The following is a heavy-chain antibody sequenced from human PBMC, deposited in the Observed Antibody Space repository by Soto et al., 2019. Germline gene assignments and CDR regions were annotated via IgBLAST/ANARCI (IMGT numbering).Heavy chain of an antibody. Sequence: GGSLRLSCAASGFTFSDYYMSWIRQAPGKGLEWVSYISSSGSTIYYADSVKGRFTISRDNAKNSLYLQMNSLRAEDTAVYYCARDRREDQLLLDYYYYMDVWGKGTTVTVSS. CDR1: GFTFSDYY. CDR2: ISSSGSTI. V-gene: IGHV3-11*01. J-gene: IGHJ6*03. D-gene: IGHD2-2*01. CDR3: ARDRREDQLLLDYYYYMDV.